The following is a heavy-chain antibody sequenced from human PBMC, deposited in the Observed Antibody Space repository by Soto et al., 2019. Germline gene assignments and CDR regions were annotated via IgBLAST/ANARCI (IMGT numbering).Heavy chain of an antibody. CDR3: ASTPPRVGAAHSNSSYCGMDV. V-gene: IGHV4-4*02. CDR2: IYHSGST. Sequence: SETLSLTCAVSGGSISSSNWWSWVRQPPGKGLEWIGEIYHSGSTNYNPSLKSRVTISVDTSKNQFSLKLSSVTAADTAVYYCASTPPRVGAAHSNSSYCGMDVWGQGTTVTVSS. D-gene: IGHD1-26*01. CDR1: GGSISSSNW. J-gene: IGHJ6*02.